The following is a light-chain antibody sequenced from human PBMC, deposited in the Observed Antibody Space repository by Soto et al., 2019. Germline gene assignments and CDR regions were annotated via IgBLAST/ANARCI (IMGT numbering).Light chain of an antibody. CDR1: QSLLHSNGYNY. V-gene: IGKV2-28*01. J-gene: IGKJ2*01. CDR2: LGS. Sequence: DIVMTQSPLSLPVTPGEPASISCRSSQSLLHSNGYNYLDWYLQKPGQSPQLLIYLGSNRASGVPLGFSSSGSGTDLTLKISRVEAEDVGVYYCMQALQSPYTFCQGTKLEIK. CDR3: MQALQSPYT.